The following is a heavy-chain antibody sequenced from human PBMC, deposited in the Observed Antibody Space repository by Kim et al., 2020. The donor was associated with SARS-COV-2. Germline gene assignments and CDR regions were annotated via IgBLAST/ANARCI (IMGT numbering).Heavy chain of an antibody. J-gene: IGHJ3*01. V-gene: IGHV3-9*01. CDR2: ISWNSRSV. CDR3: PKDLGPYGVAVALERGTFDF. D-gene: IGHD6-19*01. Sequence: GGSLRLSCEASGFTFKNYGIHWVRQVPGKGLEWVLGISWNSRSVKYAEFVKGRFTISRDNADIFLYLQMDSLRPEDTAFYYCPKDLGPYGVAVALERGTFDFWRQGTRVNVSS. CDR1: GFTFKNYG.